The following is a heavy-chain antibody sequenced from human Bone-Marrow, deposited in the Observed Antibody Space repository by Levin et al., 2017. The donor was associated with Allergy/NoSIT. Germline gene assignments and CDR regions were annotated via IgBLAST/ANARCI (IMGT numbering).Heavy chain of an antibody. J-gene: IGHJ4*02. CDR3: AREGLFMVRVFDY. CDR2: ISSRNTTM. CDR1: GFSFSSYE. D-gene: IGHD3-10*01. Sequence: PGGSLRLSCAASGFSFSSYEMNWVRQAPGKGLEWVSYISSRNTTMYYADSVKGRFTISRDNAENSLYLQMNSLRAEDTANYYCAREGLFMVRVFDYWGRGTLVTVSS. V-gene: IGHV3-48*03.